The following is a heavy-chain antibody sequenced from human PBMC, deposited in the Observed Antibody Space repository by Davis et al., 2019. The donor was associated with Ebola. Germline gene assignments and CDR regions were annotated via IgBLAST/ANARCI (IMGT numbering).Heavy chain of an antibody. CDR2: IKEDGSEK. D-gene: IGHD2-2*01. Sequence: GGSLRLSCVVSGFTFNNYWMTWVRQAPGQGLEWVASIKEDGSEKYYVDSVKGRFTISRDNAKNSLYLHMSSLRAEDTAVYYCARVQGYCTVSSCYADFYYGMDVWGQGTTVTVSS. CDR3: ARVQGYCTVSSCYADFYYGMDV. V-gene: IGHV3-7*01. J-gene: IGHJ6*02. CDR1: GFTFNNYW.